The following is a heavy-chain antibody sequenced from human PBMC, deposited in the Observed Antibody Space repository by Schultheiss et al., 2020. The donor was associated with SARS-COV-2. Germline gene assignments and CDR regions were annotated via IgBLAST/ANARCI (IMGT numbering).Heavy chain of an antibody. CDR1: GYIFTNYG. D-gene: IGHD1-1*01. CDR2: INPNSGGT. V-gene: IGHV1-2*02. J-gene: IGHJ4*02. Sequence: ASVKVSCKASGYIFTNYGLSWVRQAPGQGLEWMGWINPNSGGTNYAQKFQGRVTMTRDTSISTAYMELSRLRSDDTAVYYCARDTRRTAAIPFDYWGQGTLVTVSS. CDR3: ARDTRRTAAIPFDY.